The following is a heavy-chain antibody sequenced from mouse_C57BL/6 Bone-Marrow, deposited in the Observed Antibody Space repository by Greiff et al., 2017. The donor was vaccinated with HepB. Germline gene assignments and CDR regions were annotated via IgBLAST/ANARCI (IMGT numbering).Heavy chain of an antibody. D-gene: IGHD1-1*01. V-gene: IGHV1-18*01. CDR2: INPNNGGT. CDR3: ARGDYYGSRAWFAY. J-gene: IGHJ3*01. CDR1: GYTFTDYN. Sequence: DVQLQESGPELVKPGASVKIPCKASGYTFTDYNMDWVKQSHGKSLEWIGDINPNNGGTIYNQKFKGKATLTVDKSSSTAYMELRSLTSEDTAVYYCARGDYYGSRAWFAYWGQGTLVTVSA.